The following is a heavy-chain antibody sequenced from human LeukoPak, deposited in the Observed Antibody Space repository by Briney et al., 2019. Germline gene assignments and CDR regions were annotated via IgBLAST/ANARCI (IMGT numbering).Heavy chain of an antibody. Sequence: GESLKISCKGSGYIFTNSWIAWVRQMPGKGLEWMGIIYPDDSDTRYSPSFQSQVTISADKSISTAYLQWSSLKASDTAMYYCARRSYYDSGGYYYDFWGQGTLVTVSS. CDR2: IYPDDSDT. CDR3: ARRSYYDSGGYYYDF. D-gene: IGHD3-22*01. CDR1: GYIFTNSW. J-gene: IGHJ4*02. V-gene: IGHV5-51*01.